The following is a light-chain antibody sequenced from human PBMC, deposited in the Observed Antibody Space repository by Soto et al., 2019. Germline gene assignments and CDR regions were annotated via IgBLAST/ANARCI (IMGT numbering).Light chain of an antibody. CDR1: SSNIGAGYD. CDR2: GNX. Sequence: QSVLTQPPSVSGAPGQRVTISCTGSSSNIGAGYDVHWYQQLPGTAPILLIYGNXNRXXXXXXRXXGSKSGTSASLAITGLQAXDXADYYCQSYDSSLSGSVFGGGTKLTVL. J-gene: IGLJ3*02. CDR3: QSYDSSLSGSV. V-gene: IGLV1-40*01.